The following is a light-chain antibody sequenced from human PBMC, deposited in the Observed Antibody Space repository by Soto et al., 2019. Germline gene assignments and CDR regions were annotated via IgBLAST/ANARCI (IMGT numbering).Light chain of an antibody. CDR1: QSISTY. CDR2: SAS. V-gene: IGKV1-39*01. J-gene: IGKJ1*01. CDR3: HQTYNTPRT. Sequence: DIQMTQSPSYLSASVGDRVTITCRASQSISTYLNWYRQKPGKAPKVLIYSASGLHSGVPPRFSGSGSGTDFTLTINSLQPEDFATYYCHQTYNTPRTFGQGTKVEIK.